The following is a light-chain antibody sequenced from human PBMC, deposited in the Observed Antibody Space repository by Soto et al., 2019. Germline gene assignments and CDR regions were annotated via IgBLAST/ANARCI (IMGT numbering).Light chain of an antibody. Sequence: DIVMTQSPLSLPVTPGEPASISCRSSQSLLHSNGYNYLDWYLQKPGQSPQLLIYLGSNRASGXPXRXXGIGSRTHSTLKISRVEAAAVGVYYCIQARQTPPWKVGQGTKVEIK. V-gene: IGKV2-28*01. CDR3: IQARQTPPWK. CDR1: QSLLHSNGYNY. J-gene: IGKJ1*01. CDR2: LGS.